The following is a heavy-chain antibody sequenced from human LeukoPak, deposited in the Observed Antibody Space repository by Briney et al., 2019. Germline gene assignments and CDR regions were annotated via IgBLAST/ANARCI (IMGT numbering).Heavy chain of an antibody. D-gene: IGHD4/OR15-4a*01. CDR3: ARRGRYGAFDY. V-gene: IGHV4-61*02. Sequence: SETLSLTCTVSGGSISSGSYYWSWIRQPAGKGLEWIGRIYTSGSTNYNLSLKSRVTISVDTSKNQFSLKLSSVTAADTAVYYCARRGRYGAFDYWGQGTLVTVSS. J-gene: IGHJ4*02. CDR2: IYTSGST. CDR1: GGSISSGSYY.